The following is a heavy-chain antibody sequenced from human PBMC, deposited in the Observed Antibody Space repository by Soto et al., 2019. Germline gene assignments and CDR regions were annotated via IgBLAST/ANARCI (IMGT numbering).Heavy chain of an antibody. CDR2: IYYSGST. V-gene: IGHV4-30-4*01. CDR3: ARWAYCGGDCYSGSYFDY. Sequence: QVQLQESGPGLVKPSQTLSLTCTVSGGSISSGDYYWSWIRQPPGKGLEWIGYIYYSGSTYYNPSLKSRVTLSVDTAKNQFSLKLRSVAAADTAVYYCARWAYCGGDCYSGSYFDYWGQGTLVTVSS. J-gene: IGHJ4*02. CDR1: GGSISSGDYY. D-gene: IGHD2-21*02.